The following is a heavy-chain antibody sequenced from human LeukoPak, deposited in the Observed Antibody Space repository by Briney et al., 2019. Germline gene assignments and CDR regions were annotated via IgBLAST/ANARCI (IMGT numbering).Heavy chain of an antibody. Sequence: GGSLRLSCEGSGFTFSDHHMDWVRQAPGMGLEWVGRGPARSKPNICSTQYATSVRGRFTISRDDSKNSLYLQISSLTTEDTAMYYCTRVLTTDRGWYTFEFWGQGVLVTVSS. CDR2: ARSKPNICST. J-gene: IGHJ4*02. CDR1: GFTFSDHH. V-gene: IGHV3-72*01. D-gene: IGHD6-19*01. CDR3: TRVLTTDRGWYTFEF.